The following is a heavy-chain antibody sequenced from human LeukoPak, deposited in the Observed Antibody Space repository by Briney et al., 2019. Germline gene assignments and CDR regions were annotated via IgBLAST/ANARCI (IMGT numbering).Heavy chain of an antibody. J-gene: IGHJ3*01. CDR2: IYYTGST. V-gene: IGHV4-30-4*02. CDR3: ARDNYDSSGYYEHALDL. CDR1: GGTISNAMYY. D-gene: IGHD3-22*01. Sequence: SDTLSLTCSVSGGTISNAMYYWAWIRQPPGKGLEWIAYIYYTGSTYYNPSLKSRVTISVDTSKNQFSLKMTSLTAADTAVYYCARDNYDSSGYYEHALDLWGQGTMVTVSS.